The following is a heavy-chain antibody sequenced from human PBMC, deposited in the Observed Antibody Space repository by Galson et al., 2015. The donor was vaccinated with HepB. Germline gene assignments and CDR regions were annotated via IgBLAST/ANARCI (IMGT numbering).Heavy chain of an antibody. CDR2: ISSSSSTI. J-gene: IGHJ3*02. D-gene: IGHD2-21*01. V-gene: IGHV3-48*02. CDR1: GFTYTTHS. Sequence: SLSLSCAALGFTYTTHSMYSVRQAPGAGLEWVSYISSSSSTIYYADSVKGRFTISRDNAKNSLYLQMNSLRDEDTAVYYCAREGPHIVVVSKRPDDAFDIWGQGTMVTVSS. CDR3: AREGPHIVVVSKRPDDAFDI.